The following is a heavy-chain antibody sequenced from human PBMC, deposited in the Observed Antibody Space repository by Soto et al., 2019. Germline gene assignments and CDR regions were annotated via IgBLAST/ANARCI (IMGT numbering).Heavy chain of an antibody. Sequence: SETLSLTCAVYGGSFSGYYWSWIRQPPGKGLEWIGEINHSGSTNYNPSLKSRVTISVDTSKNQFSLKLSSVTAADTAVYYCASSSSWYVPHYYYGMDVWGQGTTVTRLL. V-gene: IGHV4-34*01. CDR2: INHSGST. CDR1: GGSFSGYY. D-gene: IGHD6-13*01. J-gene: IGHJ6*02. CDR3: ASSSSWYVPHYYYGMDV.